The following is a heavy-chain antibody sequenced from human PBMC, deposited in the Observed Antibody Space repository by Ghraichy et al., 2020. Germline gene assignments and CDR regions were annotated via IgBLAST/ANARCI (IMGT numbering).Heavy chain of an antibody. CDR2: ISGNGGKT. V-gene: IGHV3-23*01. CDR1: GFTFSIYA. CDR3: AKDPLDS. J-gene: IGHJ4*02. Sequence: GGSLRLSCAASGFTFSIYAMTWVRQSPGKGLEWVSGISGNGGKTYNADSVKGRFTISRDNSKNMAYLQMNNLRAEDTAVYYCAKDPLDSWGQGTLITVSS.